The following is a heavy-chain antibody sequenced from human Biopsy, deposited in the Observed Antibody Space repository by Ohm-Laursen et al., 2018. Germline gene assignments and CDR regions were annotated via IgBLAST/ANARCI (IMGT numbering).Heavy chain of an antibody. CDR3: VRGGSGSFPFDY. CDR2: LFTSGTT. D-gene: IGHD3-10*01. J-gene: IGHJ4*02. V-gene: IGHV4-4*07. CDR1: GGSINSYY. Sequence: GTLSLTCTAPGGSINSYYWSWMRQPAGKGLEWIGRLFTSGTTNYSPSLNNRVTMSVDTSKNQFSLRLTSVTAADTAVYYCVRGGSGSFPFDYWGPGTLVTVSS.